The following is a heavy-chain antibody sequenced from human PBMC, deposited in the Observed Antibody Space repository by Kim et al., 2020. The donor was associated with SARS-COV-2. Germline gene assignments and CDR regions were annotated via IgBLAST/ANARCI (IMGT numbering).Heavy chain of an antibody. CDR1: GFTFSSYW. Sequence: GGSLRLSCAASGFTFSSYWMSWVRQAPGKGLEWVANIKQDGSEKYYVDSVKGRFTISRDNAKNSLYLQMNSLRAEDMAVYYCAREYCSGGSYYYYYGMDVWGPGTTVTVSS. CDR3: AREYCSGGSYYYYYGMDV. V-gene: IGHV3-7*01. J-gene: IGHJ6*02. CDR2: IKQDGSEK. D-gene: IGHD2-15*01.